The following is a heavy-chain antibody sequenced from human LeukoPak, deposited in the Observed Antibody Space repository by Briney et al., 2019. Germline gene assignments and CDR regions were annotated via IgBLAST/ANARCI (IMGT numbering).Heavy chain of an antibody. V-gene: IGHV3-23*01. CDR2: ISGSGIST. D-gene: IGHD5-12*01. Sequence: GGTLRLSCAASGFTFSNYGMSWVRQAPGKGLEWVSGISGSGISTYYADSVKGRITISRDNSKNTLHLQMNSLRAEDTAVYYCGTKTPVATNYNYYMDVWGKGTTVTVSS. CDR1: GFTFSNYG. J-gene: IGHJ6*03. CDR3: GTKTPVATNYNYYMDV.